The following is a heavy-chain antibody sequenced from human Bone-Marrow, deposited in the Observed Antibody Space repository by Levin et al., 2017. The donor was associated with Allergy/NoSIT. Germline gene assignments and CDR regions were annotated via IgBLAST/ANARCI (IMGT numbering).Heavy chain of an antibody. CDR2: IKSRIDGGTT. CDR1: GFTFRNAL. CDR3: TTEEGSFYY. V-gene: IGHV3-15*01. J-gene: IGHJ4*02. D-gene: IGHD3-10*01. Sequence: KPGGSLRLSCAASGFTFRNALMSWVRQTPGKGLEWVGRIKSRIDGGTTEYASPVKGRFTISRDDSKNTLFLQMKSLKPEDTGVYYCTTEEGSFYYWGRGTLVTVSS.